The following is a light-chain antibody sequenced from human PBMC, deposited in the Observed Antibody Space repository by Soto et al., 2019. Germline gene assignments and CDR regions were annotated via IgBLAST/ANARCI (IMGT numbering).Light chain of an antibody. Sequence: QSVLTQPASVSGSPGQSITISCTGTSSDVGGFDYVSWYQQQPGEAPKLMISEVSNRPSGVSSRFSGSTSANTASLTSSGLQDEDEDYYYCASYASSTAVVFGGGTKVTVL. CDR3: ASYASSTAVV. J-gene: IGLJ2*01. CDR1: SSDVGGFDY. V-gene: IGLV2-14*01. CDR2: EVS.